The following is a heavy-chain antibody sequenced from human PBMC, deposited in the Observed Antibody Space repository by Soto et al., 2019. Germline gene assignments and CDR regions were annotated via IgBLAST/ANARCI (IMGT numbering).Heavy chain of an antibody. Sequence: QVQLVQSGAEVKKPGASVKVSCKASGYTFTSYGISWVRQAPGQGLEWMGWISAYNGNTNYAQKLQGRVTMTTDTSTSTDYMELRSLRSDDTAVYYCASGGGYSSSWELAGDFDIWGQGTMVTVSS. D-gene: IGHD6-13*01. CDR3: ASGGGYSSSWELAGDFDI. V-gene: IGHV1-18*01. CDR1: GYTFTSYG. CDR2: ISAYNGNT. J-gene: IGHJ3*02.